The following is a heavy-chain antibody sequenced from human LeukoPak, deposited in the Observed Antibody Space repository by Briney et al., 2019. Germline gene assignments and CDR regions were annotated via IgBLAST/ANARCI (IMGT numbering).Heavy chain of an antibody. J-gene: IGHJ3*02. CDR3: AAEADGSYCGGDCSPFDI. CDR2: INPNSGGT. Sequence: ASVKVSCKASGYTFTSYDINWVRQAPGQGLEWMGWINPNSGGTNYAQKFQGRVTMTRDTSISTAYMELSRLRSDDTAVYYCAAEADGSYCGGDCSPFDIWGQGTMVTVSS. V-gene: IGHV1-2*02. D-gene: IGHD2-21*02. CDR1: GYTFTSYD.